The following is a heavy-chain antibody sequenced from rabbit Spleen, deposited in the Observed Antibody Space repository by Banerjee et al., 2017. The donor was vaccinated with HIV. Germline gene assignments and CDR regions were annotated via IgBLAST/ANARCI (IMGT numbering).Heavy chain of an antibody. J-gene: IGHJ4*01. CDR1: GFSFSTSYY. Sequence: QEHLKESGGDMVKPGASLTLTCTASGFSFSTSYYICWVRQAPGKGLEWIGCMYPDGVGSTAYASWAKGRFTISKTSSTTVTLRMTSLTGADTATYFCARDLVAVIGWNFNLWGPGTLVTVS. CDR3: ARDLVAVIGWNFNL. V-gene: IGHV1S45*01. D-gene: IGHD1-1*01. CDR2: MYPDGVGST.